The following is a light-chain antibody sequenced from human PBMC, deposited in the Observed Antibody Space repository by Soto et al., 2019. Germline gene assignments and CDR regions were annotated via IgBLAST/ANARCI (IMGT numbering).Light chain of an antibody. CDR1: QSVSSN. Sequence: EIVMTQSPATLSVSPGERATLSCRASQSVSSNLAWYQQKPGQAPRLLIYGASTRATGIPARFSGSGSGTEFTLTISSPQSEDFAVYYCQQYGSSPTWTFGQGTKVDIK. CDR3: QQYGSSPTWT. J-gene: IGKJ1*01. V-gene: IGKV3-15*01. CDR2: GAS.